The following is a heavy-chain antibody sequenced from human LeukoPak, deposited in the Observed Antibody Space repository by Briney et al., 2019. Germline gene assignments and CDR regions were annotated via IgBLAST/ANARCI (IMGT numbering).Heavy chain of an antibody. CDR2: ISSSGSTI. CDR3: ARDPWGARSSLDC. J-gene: IGHJ4*02. D-gene: IGHD1-26*01. Sequence: NPGGSLRLSCAASGFTFSDYYMSWIRQAPGKGLEWVSYISSSGSTIYYADSVKGRFTISRDNAKNSLYLQMNSLRAEDTAVYYCARDPWGARSSLDCWGQGTLVTVSS. CDR1: GFTFSDYY. V-gene: IGHV3-11*04.